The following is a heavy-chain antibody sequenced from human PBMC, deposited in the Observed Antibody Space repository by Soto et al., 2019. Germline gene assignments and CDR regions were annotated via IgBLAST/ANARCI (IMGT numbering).Heavy chain of an antibody. CDR3: ARATEKDTAMAHFDY. Sequence: QVQLQQWGAGLLKPSETLSLTCAVYGGSFSGYYWSWIGQPPGKGLEWIGEINHSGSTNYNPSLKSRVTISVDTSKNQFSLKLSSVTAADTAVYYCARATEKDTAMAHFDYWGQGTLVTVSS. CDR2: INHSGST. D-gene: IGHD5-18*01. J-gene: IGHJ4*02. V-gene: IGHV4-34*01. CDR1: GGSFSGYY.